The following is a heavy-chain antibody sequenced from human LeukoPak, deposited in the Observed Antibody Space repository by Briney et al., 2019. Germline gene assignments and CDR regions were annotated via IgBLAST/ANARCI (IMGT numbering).Heavy chain of an antibody. V-gene: IGHV3-53*01. CDR3: ARGYYDSSGYYYLFDY. CDR1: GFTVSSNY. CDR2: IYSGGST. J-gene: IGHJ4*02. Sequence: PGGSLRLSCAASGFTVSSNYMSWVRQAPGKGLEWVSVIYSGGSTYYADSVKGRFTISRDNSKNTLYLQMNSLRAEDTAMYYCARGYYDSSGYYYLFDYWGQGTLVTVSS. D-gene: IGHD3-22*01.